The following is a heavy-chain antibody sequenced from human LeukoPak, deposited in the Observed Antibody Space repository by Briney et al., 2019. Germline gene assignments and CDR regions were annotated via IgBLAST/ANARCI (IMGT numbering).Heavy chain of an antibody. Sequence: SETLSLTCTVSGGYITSNNWWSWVRHPPGKGLEWIGEIYQSGSTNYNPSLKSRVTISVDKAKNQFSLKLTSVAAADTAVYYCARGYSYGFPLDYWGQGTLVTVSS. CDR1: GGYITSNNW. D-gene: IGHD5-18*01. J-gene: IGHJ4*02. CDR3: ARGYSYGFPLDY. V-gene: IGHV4-4*02. CDR2: IYQSGST.